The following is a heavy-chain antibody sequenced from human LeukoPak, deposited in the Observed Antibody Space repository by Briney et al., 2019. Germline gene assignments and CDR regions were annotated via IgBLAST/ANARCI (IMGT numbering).Heavy chain of an antibody. D-gene: IGHD6-19*01. J-gene: IGHJ6*02. V-gene: IGHV4-39*01. Sequence: SETLSLTCTVSGGSISSSSYYWGWIRQPPGKGLEWIGSIYYSGSTYYNPSLKSRVTISVDTSKNQFSLKLSSVTAADTAVYYCARHFIAVAGNGMDVWGQGTTVTVSS. CDR3: ARHFIAVAGNGMDV. CDR2: IYYSGST. CDR1: GGSISSSSYY.